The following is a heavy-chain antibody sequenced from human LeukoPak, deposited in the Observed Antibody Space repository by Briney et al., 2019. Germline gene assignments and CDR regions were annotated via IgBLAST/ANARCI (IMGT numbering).Heavy chain of an antibody. D-gene: IGHD2-2*01. CDR1: GGSFSGYY. Sequence: SETLSLTCAVYGGSFSGYYWSWIRQPPGKGLEWIGEINHSGSTNYNPSLKSRVTISVDTSKNQFSLKLSSVTAADTAVYYCARGPRRRPAGDMDVWGKGTTVTISS. CDR3: ARGPRRRPAGDMDV. V-gene: IGHV4-34*01. J-gene: IGHJ6*03. CDR2: INHSGST.